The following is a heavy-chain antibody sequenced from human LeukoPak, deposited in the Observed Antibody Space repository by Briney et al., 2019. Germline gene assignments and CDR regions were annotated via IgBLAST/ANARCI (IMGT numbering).Heavy chain of an antibody. V-gene: IGHV3-7*01. Sequence: GGSLRLSCAASGFTVSNNYMSWVRQTPGKGLEWVANIKYDGSEDYYVDSVKGRFTISRDNAKNTLYLQLNSLRVEDTAVYYCKSGGAAPGSFDYWGQGTLVTVSP. CDR3: KSGGAAPGSFDY. CDR1: GFTVSNNY. CDR2: IKYDGSED. J-gene: IGHJ4*02. D-gene: IGHD1-1*01.